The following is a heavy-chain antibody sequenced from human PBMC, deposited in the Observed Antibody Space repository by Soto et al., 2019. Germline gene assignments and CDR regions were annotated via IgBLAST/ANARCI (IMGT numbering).Heavy chain of an antibody. CDR2: INPNNGVT. V-gene: IGHV1-2*02. CDR1: GYMFTGFH. J-gene: IGHJ4*02. D-gene: IGHD6-19*01. CDR3: AAAAIPVAGRHPDF. Sequence: ASVKVSCKASGYMFTGFHLHWVRQAPGQGLEWMGWINPNNGVTTYAKNFQGRVTMTRDSSISTAYMELSSLRSDDTAVYFCAAAAIPVAGRHPDFWGQGTVVTVSS.